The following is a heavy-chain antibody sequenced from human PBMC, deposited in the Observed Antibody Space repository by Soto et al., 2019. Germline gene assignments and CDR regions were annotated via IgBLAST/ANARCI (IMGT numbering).Heavy chain of an antibody. CDR3: ARGVAGSGFDL. Sequence: SQTLSLTCAISGDSVSGNTAAWGGISSSPSRGLEWLGRTYYRSNWRHDYAVSVKSRITVNPDTSKNHFSLQLNSVTPDDTAVYYCARGVAGSGFDLWGQGTLVTVSS. CDR2: TYYRSNWRH. D-gene: IGHD6-19*01. J-gene: IGHJ4*02. CDR1: GDSVSGNTAA. V-gene: IGHV6-1*01.